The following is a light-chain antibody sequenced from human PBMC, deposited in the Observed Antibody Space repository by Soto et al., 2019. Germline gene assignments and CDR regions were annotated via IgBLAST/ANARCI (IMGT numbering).Light chain of an antibody. V-gene: IGLV2-14*01. CDR3: SSYTSSSTLDV. Sequence: QSALTQPASVSGSPGQSITISCTGTSSDIGGYNYVSWYQQHPGKAPKLMIYEVSNRPSGVSNRCSGSKSGHTASLTISGLQAEDEADYYCSSYTSSSTLDVFGTGTKLTVL. J-gene: IGLJ1*01. CDR2: EVS. CDR1: SSDIGGYNY.